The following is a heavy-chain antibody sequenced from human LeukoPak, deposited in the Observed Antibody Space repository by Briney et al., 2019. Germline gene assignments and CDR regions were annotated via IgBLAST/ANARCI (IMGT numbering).Heavy chain of an antibody. CDR3: ARGSSGFTMVRGVKDWFDP. CDR2: IIPIFGTA. V-gene: IGHV1-69*13. CDR1: GGTFNSYA. Sequence: ASVKVSCKASGGTFNSYAISWVRQAPGQGLEWMGGIIPIFGTANYAQKFQGRVTITADESTSTAYMELSSLRSEDTAVYYCARGSSGFTMVRGVKDWFDPWGQGTLVTVSS. D-gene: IGHD3-10*01. J-gene: IGHJ5*02.